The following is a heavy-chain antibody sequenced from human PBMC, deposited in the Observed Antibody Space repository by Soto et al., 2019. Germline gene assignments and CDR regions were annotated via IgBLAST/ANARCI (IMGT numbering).Heavy chain of an antibody. CDR2: IYYSGRT. D-gene: IGHD3-16*01. Sequence: KASETLSLTCTVSGGSISSYYWSWIRQPPGKGLEWIGYIYYSGRTNYNPSLKSRVTIPVDTSKNQFSLKLSSVTAADTAVYYCASSLEGEYYFDYWGQGTLVTVSS. V-gene: IGHV4-59*01. CDR1: GGSISSYY. J-gene: IGHJ4*02. CDR3: ASSLEGEYYFDY.